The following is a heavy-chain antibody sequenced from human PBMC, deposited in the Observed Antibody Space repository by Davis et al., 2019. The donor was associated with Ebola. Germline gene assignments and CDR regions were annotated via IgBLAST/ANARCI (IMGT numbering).Heavy chain of an antibody. V-gene: IGHV3-33*08. J-gene: IGHJ5*02. CDR1: GFTFSSYG. Sequence: GESLKISCAASGFTFSSYGMHWVRPASGKGLEWVAVIWYDGSNKYYADSVKGRFTLSRDNSKNTLYLQMNSLRAEDTAVYYCARNASPVLVPAATWFDPWGQGTLVTVSS. CDR2: IWYDGSNK. CDR3: ARNASPVLVPAATWFDP. D-gene: IGHD2-2*01.